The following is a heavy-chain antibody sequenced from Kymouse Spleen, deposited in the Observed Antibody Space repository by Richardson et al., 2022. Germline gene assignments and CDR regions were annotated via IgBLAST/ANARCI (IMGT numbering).Heavy chain of an antibody. J-gene: IGHJ6*02. V-gene: IGHV7-4-1*01. Sequence: QVQLVQSGSELKKPGASVKVSCKASGYTFTSYAMNWVRQAPGQGLEWMGWINTNTGNPTYAQGFTGRFVFSLDTSVSTAYLQICSLKAEDTAVYYCARDQPSNYDFWSGYYHYYYGMDVWGQGTTVTVSS. CDR1: GYTFTSYA. D-gene: IGHD3-3*01. CDR3: ARDQPSNYDFWSGYYHYYYGMDV. CDR2: INTNTGNP.